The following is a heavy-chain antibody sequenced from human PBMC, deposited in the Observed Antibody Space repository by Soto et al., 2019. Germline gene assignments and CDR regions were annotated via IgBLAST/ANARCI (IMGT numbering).Heavy chain of an antibody. CDR3: AREEPYYDSSGSPFDP. D-gene: IGHD3-22*01. CDR1: GGSVSSGSYY. V-gene: IGHV4-61*01. J-gene: IGHJ5*02. Sequence: KPSETLSLTCTVSGGSVSSGSYYWSWIRQPPGKGLEWIGYIYYSGSTNYNPSLKSRVTISVDTSKNQFSLKLSSVTAADTAVYYCAREEPYYDSSGSPFDPWGQGTLVTVSS. CDR2: IYYSGST.